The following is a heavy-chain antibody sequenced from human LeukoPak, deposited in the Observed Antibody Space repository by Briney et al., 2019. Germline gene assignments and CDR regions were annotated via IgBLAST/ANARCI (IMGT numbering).Heavy chain of an antibody. Sequence: PGGSLRLSCAASGFTFSGYWMHCVRQAPGKGLGWVSCIKSDGSFTSIADSAKGRFTISRDNAKNTVYLQMNSLRAEDTAVYYCARDRGTLRAFDMWGQGTMVTVSS. D-gene: IGHD5-12*01. J-gene: IGHJ3*02. CDR2: IKSDGSFT. CDR3: ARDRGTLRAFDM. CDR1: GFTFSGYW. V-gene: IGHV3-74*01.